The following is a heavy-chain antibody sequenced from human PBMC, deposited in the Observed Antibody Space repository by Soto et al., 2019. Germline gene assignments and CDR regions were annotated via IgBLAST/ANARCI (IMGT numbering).Heavy chain of an antibody. J-gene: IGHJ3*02. D-gene: IGHD4-17*01. V-gene: IGHV3-66*01. Sequence: GGSLRLSCAASGFTVSSNYMSWVRQAPGKGLEWVSVIYSGGSTYYADPVKGRFTISRDNSKNTLYLQMNSLRAEDTAVYYCARFFRDYDAFDIWGQGTMVTVSS. CDR3: ARFFRDYDAFDI. CDR2: IYSGGST. CDR1: GFTVSSNY.